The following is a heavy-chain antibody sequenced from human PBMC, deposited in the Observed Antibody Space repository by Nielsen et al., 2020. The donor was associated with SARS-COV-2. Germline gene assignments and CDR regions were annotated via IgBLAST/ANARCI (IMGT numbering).Heavy chain of an antibody. D-gene: IGHD3-10*01. Sequence: GESLKISCAASGFTFSSYAMHWVRQAPGKGLEWVAVISHDGSNKYYADSVKGRFTISRDNSKNTLYLQMNSLRAEDTAVYYCARDNPGRYFDYWGQGTLVTVSS. J-gene: IGHJ4*02. CDR3: ARDNPGRYFDY. CDR1: GFTFSSYA. CDR2: ISHDGSNK. V-gene: IGHV3-30-3*01.